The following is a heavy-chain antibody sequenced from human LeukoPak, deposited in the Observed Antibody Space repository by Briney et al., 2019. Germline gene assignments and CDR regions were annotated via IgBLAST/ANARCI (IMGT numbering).Heavy chain of an antibody. CDR2: ISGSGGST. D-gene: IGHD5-12*01. V-gene: IGHV3-23*01. J-gene: IGHJ4*02. Sequence: QSGGSLRLSCAASGFTFSSYAMSWVRQAPGKGLEWVSAISGSGGSTYYADSVKGRFTISRDNSKNTLYLQMNSLRAEDTAVYYCAKDLRGYSGYDFDYWGQGTLVNVSS. CDR3: AKDLRGYSGYDFDY. CDR1: GFTFSSYA.